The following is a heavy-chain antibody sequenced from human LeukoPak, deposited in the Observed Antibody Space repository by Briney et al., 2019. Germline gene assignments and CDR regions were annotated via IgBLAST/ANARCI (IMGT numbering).Heavy chain of an antibody. J-gene: IGHJ4*02. CDR2: ISGSGGST. V-gene: IGHV3-23*01. Sequence: GGSLRLSCAASGFTFSSYAMSWVRQAPGKGLEWVSAISGSGGSTYYADSVKGRFTISRDNSKNTLYLQMNSLRAEDTAIYYCAKETSSGNFVTIDCWGQGALVTVSS. CDR3: AKETSSGNFVTIDC. CDR1: GFTFSSYA. D-gene: IGHD1-26*01.